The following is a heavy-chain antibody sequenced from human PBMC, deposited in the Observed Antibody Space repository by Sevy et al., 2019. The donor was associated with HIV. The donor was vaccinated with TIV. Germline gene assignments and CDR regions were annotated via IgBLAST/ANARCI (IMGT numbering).Heavy chain of an antibody. J-gene: IGHJ4*02. CDR1: GGTFSSYA. D-gene: IGHD3-3*01. CDR3: ARDRVTIFGVAPTFLYYFDY. CDR2: IIPIFGTA. Sequence: ASVKVSCKASGGTFSSYAISWVRQAPGQGLEWMGGIIPIFGTANYAQKFQGRVTITADESTSTAYMELSSLRSEDTAMYYCARDRVTIFGVAPTFLYYFDYWGQGTLVTVSS. V-gene: IGHV1-69*13.